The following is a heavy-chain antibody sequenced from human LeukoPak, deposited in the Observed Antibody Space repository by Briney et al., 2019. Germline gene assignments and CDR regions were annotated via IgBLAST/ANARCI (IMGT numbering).Heavy chain of an antibody. Sequence: SVKVSCKVSGGTFSSYAISWVRQAPGQGLEWMGGIIPIFGTANYAQKFQGRVTITADESTSTAYMELSSLRSEDTAVYYCARSTTVTKVPRLYVYYYYGMDVWGQGTTVTVSS. CDR3: ARSTTVTKVPRLYVYYYYGMDV. J-gene: IGHJ6*02. CDR1: GGTFSSYA. D-gene: IGHD4-17*01. CDR2: IIPIFGTA. V-gene: IGHV1-69*13.